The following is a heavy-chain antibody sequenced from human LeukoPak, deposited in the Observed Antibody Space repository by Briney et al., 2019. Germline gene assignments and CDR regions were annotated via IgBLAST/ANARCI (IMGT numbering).Heavy chain of an antibody. D-gene: IGHD2-8*01. Sequence: PGGSLRLSCAASGFTFSSYAMSWVRQAPGKGLEWVSAISGSGGSTYYADSVKGRFTISRDNSKNTLYLQMNSLRAEDTAVYYCAKDKSGMMYARLIDYWGQGTLVTVSS. J-gene: IGHJ4*02. CDR3: AKDKSGMMYARLIDY. V-gene: IGHV3-23*01. CDR2: ISGSGGST. CDR1: GFTFSSYA.